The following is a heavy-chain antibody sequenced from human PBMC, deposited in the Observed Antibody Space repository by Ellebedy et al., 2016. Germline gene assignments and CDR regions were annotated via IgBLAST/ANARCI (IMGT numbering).Heavy chain of an antibody. J-gene: IGHJ4*02. CDR3: AKGTMDYFYH. D-gene: IGHD4/OR15-4a*01. CDR1: GFTFNDYA. V-gene: IGHV3-9*01. CDR2: ISWDSAVI. Sequence: SLKISCAGSGFTFNDYALHWVRQAPGKGLEWVSGISWDSAVIGYGGSVKGRSTISKDSAKNYLYLQMNSLRPEDTAFYYCAKGTMDYFYHWGQGTLVTVSS.